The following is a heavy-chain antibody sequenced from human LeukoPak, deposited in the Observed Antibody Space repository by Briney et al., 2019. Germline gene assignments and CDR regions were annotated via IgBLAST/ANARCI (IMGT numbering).Heavy chain of an antibody. Sequence: GGSLRLSCAASGFIFSSFFMSWVRQAPGKGLEWVSSISSSSSYIYYADSVKGRFTISRDNAKNSLYLQMNSLRAEDTAVYYCAREMLPRYNWNYEAFDIWGQRTMVTVSS. CDR2: ISSSSSYI. CDR1: GFIFSSFF. J-gene: IGHJ3*02. D-gene: IGHD1-7*01. V-gene: IGHV3-21*01. CDR3: AREMLPRYNWNYEAFDI.